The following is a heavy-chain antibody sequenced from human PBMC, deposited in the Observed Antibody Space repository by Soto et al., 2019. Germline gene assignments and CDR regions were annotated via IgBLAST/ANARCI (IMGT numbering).Heavy chain of an antibody. D-gene: IGHD6-19*01. V-gene: IGHV4-61*01. CDR3: AGGESSGWWGIYGMDV. CDR1: GGSVSSGSYY. Sequence: SETLSLTCTVSGGSVSSGSYYWSWIRQPPGKGLEWIGYIYYSGSTNYNPSLKSRVTISVDTSKNQFSLKLSSVTAADTAVYYWAGGESSGWWGIYGMDVWGQGTTVTVSS. CDR2: IYYSGST. J-gene: IGHJ6*02.